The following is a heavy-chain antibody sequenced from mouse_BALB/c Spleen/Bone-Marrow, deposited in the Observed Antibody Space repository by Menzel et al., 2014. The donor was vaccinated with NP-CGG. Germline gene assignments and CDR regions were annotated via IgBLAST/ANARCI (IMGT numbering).Heavy chain of an antibody. Sequence: EVQLVESGGGLVKPGGSLKLSCAASGFTFSSYAMSWVRQTPGKRLEWVASISSGGSTYYPDSVKGRFTISRDNARNILYLQMSSLRSEDTAMYYCARGGLRYFDVWGAGTTVTVSS. V-gene: IGHV5-6-5*01. CDR2: ISSGGST. CDR3: ARGGLRYFDV. J-gene: IGHJ1*01. D-gene: IGHD3-2*02. CDR1: GFTFSSYA.